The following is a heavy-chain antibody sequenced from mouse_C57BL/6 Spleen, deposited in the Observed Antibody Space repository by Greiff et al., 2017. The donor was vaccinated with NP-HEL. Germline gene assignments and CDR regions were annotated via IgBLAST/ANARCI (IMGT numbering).Heavy chain of an antibody. J-gene: IGHJ2*01. CDR2: ISDGGSYT. CDR1: GFTFSSYA. CDR3: ARDRGDYSNYFDY. V-gene: IGHV5-4*01. D-gene: IGHD2-5*01. Sequence: EVQGVESGGGLVKPGGSLKLSCAASGFTFSSYAMSWVRQTPEKRLEWVATISDGGSYTYYPDNVKGRFTISRDNAKNNLYLQMSHLKSEDTAMYYCARDRGDYSNYFDYWGQGTTLTVSS.